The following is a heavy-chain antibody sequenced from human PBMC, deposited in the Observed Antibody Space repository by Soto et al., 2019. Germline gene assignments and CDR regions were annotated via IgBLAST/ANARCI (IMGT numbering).Heavy chain of an antibody. CDR1: GGSISSGGYY. J-gene: IGHJ4*02. Sequence: LSETLSLTCTVSGGSISSGGYYWSWIRQHPGKGLEWIGSVYYSGSTYYNPSLKSRVTISVDASKNQFSLNLSSVTAADTAVYYCARHRGPTGPKYWGQRTLVTVSS. D-gene: IGHD3-10*01. CDR3: ARHRGPTGPKY. V-gene: IGHV4-39*01. CDR2: VYYSGST.